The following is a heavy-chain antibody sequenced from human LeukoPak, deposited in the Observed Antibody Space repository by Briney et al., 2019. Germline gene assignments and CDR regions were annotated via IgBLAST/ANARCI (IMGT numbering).Heavy chain of an antibody. Sequence: ASVKVSCKASGYTFTSYAMNWVRQPPGQGLVWMGWINTNTGNPTYAQGFTGRFIFSLDTSVSTAYLQISSLKAEDTAVYYCARDQSSSWSSCYDMDVWGKGTTVTVSS. J-gene: IGHJ6*04. V-gene: IGHV7-4-1*02. CDR2: INTNTGNP. D-gene: IGHD6-13*01. CDR1: GYTFTSYA. CDR3: ARDQSSSWSSCYDMDV.